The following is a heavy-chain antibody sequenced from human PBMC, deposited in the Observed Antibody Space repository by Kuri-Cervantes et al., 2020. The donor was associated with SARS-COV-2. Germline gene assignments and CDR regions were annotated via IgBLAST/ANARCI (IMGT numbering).Heavy chain of an antibody. CDR1: GVSITSRY. D-gene: IGHD2-8*01. V-gene: IGHV4-59*11. J-gene: IGHJ4*02. CDR2: IYYTGST. Sequence: SETLSLTCTVSGVSITSRYWSLIRQPPGKGLEWIAYIYYTGSTNYNPSLKSRVTISMDTSKSQFSLKLTSVTAADTAVYYCARGMVYAIFDYWGQGTLVTVSS. CDR3: ARGMVYAIFDY.